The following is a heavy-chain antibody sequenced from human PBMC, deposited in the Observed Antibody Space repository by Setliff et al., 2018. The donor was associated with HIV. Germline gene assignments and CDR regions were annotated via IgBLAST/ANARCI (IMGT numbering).Heavy chain of an antibody. J-gene: IGHJ6*03. CDR3: TRRLIDTYYYESGTYPSMDV. Sequence: SETLSLTCTVSGGSINSGIYYWTWIRQPAGKGLEWLGRIHIGGNTNYNPSLKSRVTMSVDTSKNQFSLNLNSVTATDTAVYYCTRRLIDTYYYESGTYPSMDVWGKGTTVTVSS. CDR1: GGSINSGIYY. CDR2: IHIGGNT. V-gene: IGHV4-61*02. D-gene: IGHD3-10*01.